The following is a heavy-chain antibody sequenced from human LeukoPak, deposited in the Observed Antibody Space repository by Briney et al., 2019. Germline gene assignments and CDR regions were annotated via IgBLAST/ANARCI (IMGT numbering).Heavy chain of an antibody. Sequence: PSQTLSLTCTVSGGSTSSGDYYWSWIRQPPGKGLEWIGYIYYSGSTYYNPSLKSRVTISVDTSKNQFSLKLSSVTAADTAVYYCARVGSSALFDYWGQGTLVTVSS. CDR1: GGSTSSGDYY. D-gene: IGHD2-2*01. CDR2: IYYSGST. CDR3: ARVGSSALFDY. J-gene: IGHJ4*02. V-gene: IGHV4-30-4*01.